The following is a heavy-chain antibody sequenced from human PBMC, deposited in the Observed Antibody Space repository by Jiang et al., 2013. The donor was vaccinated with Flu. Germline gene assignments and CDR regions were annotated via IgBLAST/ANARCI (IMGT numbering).Heavy chain of an antibody. CDR1: GGSITRSSYY. CDR2: IFYTGGA. D-gene: IGHD2-21*02. CDR3: ARAPYCGSGCYSAAFDI. J-gene: IGHJ3*02. Sequence: LLKPSETLVPRPALSSGGSITRSSYYWGWIRQPAGKGLEWIGAIFYTGGAYYNPSLKSRVTISVDTSKNQFSLKLSSVTGADTAVYYCARAPYCGSGCYSAAFDIWGQGTMVAVSS. V-gene: IGHV4-39*07.